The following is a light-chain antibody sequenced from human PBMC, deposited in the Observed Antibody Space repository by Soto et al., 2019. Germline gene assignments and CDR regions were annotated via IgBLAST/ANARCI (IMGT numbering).Light chain of an antibody. J-gene: IGKJ4*01. V-gene: IGKV1-27*01. CDR2: ATS. CDR1: QDISNS. Sequence: DIQMTQSPSSLSASVGDRVIITCRASQDISNSLAWYQQKPGKVPKVLIYATSILQSGVPARFSGSGSGTDFTLTISSLQPEDVATYYCQNYNSAPLTFGGGTNVEI. CDR3: QNYNSAPLT.